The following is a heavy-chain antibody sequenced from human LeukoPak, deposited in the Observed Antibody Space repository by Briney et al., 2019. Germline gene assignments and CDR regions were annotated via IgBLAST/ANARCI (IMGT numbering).Heavy chain of an antibody. V-gene: IGHV4-59*01. CDR3: ARVSGSYYPGWFDP. D-gene: IGHD1-26*01. CDR1: GGSISSYY. Sequence: SETLSLTCTVSGGSISSYYWSWIRQPPGQGLQWVGYIDHSGYTNYNRSLKSRVTISVDTSKNQFSLKLSSVTAADTAVYYCARVSGSYYPGWFDPWGQGTLVTVSP. CDR2: IDHSGYT. J-gene: IGHJ5*02.